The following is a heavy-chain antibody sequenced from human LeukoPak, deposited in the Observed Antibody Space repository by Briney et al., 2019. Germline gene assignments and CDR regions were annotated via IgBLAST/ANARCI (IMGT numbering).Heavy chain of an antibody. D-gene: IGHD2-21*01. CDR3: ARKAYCGGDCYSFDY. J-gene: IGHJ4*02. CDR1: GFTFSDYY. CDR2: ISSSGSTI. Sequence: GGSLILSCAASGFTFSDYYMSWIRQAPGKGLEWVSYISSSGSTIYYADSVKGRFTISRDNAKNSLYLQMNSLRAEDTAVYYCARKAYCGGDCYSFDYWGQGTLVTVSS. V-gene: IGHV3-11*04.